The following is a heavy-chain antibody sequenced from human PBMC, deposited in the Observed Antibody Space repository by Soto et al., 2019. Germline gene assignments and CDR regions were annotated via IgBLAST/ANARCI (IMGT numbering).Heavy chain of an antibody. D-gene: IGHD6-6*01. CDR1: GGSISSYY. J-gene: IGHJ6*03. V-gene: IGHV4-59*08. CDR3: ARIYSSSSPYSYYYYMAV. CDR2: IYYSGST. Sequence: SSETLSHTCTVSGGSISSYYWSWFRQPPGKGLEWIGYIYYSGSTNYNPSLKSRVTISVDTSKNQFSLKLSSVTAADTAVYYCARIYSSSSPYSYYYYMAVWGKAPTVT.